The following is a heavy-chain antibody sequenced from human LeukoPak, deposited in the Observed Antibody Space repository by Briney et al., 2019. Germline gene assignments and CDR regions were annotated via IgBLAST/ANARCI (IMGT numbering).Heavy chain of an antibody. CDR1: GYTFTSYY. D-gene: IGHD5-18*01. CDR2: INPSGGST. V-gene: IGHV1-46*01. Sequence: ASVKVSCKASGYTFTSYYMHWVRQAPGQGLEWMGIINPSGGSTNYAQKFQGRVTITADESTSTAYMELSSLRSEDTAVYYCARGRDTTHYFDYWGQGTLVTVSS. CDR3: ARGRDTTHYFDY. J-gene: IGHJ4*02.